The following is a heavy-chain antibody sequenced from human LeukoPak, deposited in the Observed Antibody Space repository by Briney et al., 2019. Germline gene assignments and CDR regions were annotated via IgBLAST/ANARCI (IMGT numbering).Heavy chain of an antibody. CDR1: GFTFRDYY. CDR3: TKEGGVGIPFAY. D-gene: IGHD1-14*01. CDR2: ISSSGSTI. Sequence: GGSLRLSCAASGFTFRDYYMSWIRHAPGQGLEWVSYISSSGSTIYYADSVKGRFTISRYNSKNTLYLQMNSLRAEDTAVYYCTKEGGVGIPFAYWGQGTLVTVSS. J-gene: IGHJ4*02. V-gene: IGHV3-11*04.